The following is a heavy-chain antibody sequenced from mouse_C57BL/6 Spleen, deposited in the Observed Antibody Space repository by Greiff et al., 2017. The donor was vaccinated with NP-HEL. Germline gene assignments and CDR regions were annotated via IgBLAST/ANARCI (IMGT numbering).Heavy chain of an antibody. CDR1: GFTFSDYG. CDR2: ISNLAYSI. Sequence: EVKLMESGGGLVQPGGSLKLSCAASGFTFSDYGMAWVRQAPRKGPEWVAFISNLAYSIYYADTVTGRFTISRENAKNTLYLEMSSLRSEDTAMYYCARGGTTVVAPFDYWGQGTTLTVSS. V-gene: IGHV5-15*01. D-gene: IGHD1-1*01. CDR3: ARGGTTVVAPFDY. J-gene: IGHJ2*01.